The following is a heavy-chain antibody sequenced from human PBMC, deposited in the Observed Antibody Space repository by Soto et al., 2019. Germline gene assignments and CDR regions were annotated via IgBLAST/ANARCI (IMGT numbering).Heavy chain of an antibody. CDR2: IYYSGST. J-gene: IGHJ4*02. CDR3: ARSHYASGSCYNPDFDY. V-gene: IGHV4-59*05. D-gene: IGHD3-10*01. Sequence: PSETLSLTCTVSCVSISSYYCSWIRQSPGKGLESIGSIYYSGSTYYNPSLKSRVTISVDTSKNQFSLKLSSVTASDTAVYYCARSHYASGSCYNPDFDYWGQGTLVTVSS. CDR1: CVSISSYY.